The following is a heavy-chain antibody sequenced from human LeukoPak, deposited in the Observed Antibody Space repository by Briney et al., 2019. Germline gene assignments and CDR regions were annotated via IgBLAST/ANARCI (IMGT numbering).Heavy chain of an antibody. CDR1: GFTFSDYY. D-gene: IGHD3-10*02. CDR3: AELGITMIGGV. CDR2: ICDTSGCR. Sequence: GGSLRLSCAASGFTFSDYYMSWIRQAPGKGLEWVSTICDTSGCRYSADSVKGRFTISRDNSKNTLYLQMNSLRAEDTAVYYCAELGITMIGGVWGKGTTVTISS. J-gene: IGHJ6*04. V-gene: IGHV3-23*01.